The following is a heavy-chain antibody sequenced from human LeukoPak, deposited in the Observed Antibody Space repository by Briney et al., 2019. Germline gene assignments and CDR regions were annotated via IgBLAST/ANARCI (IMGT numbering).Heavy chain of an antibody. CDR3: AKTLLYSSSWYYFDY. V-gene: IGHV3-7*03. J-gene: IGHJ4*02. CDR1: AFNFINYW. D-gene: IGHD6-13*01. Sequence: PGGSLRLSCAASAFNFINYWMNWVRQAPGKGLEWVANIKQDGSEKYYVDSVKGRFTVSRDNSKNTLYLQMNSLRAEDTAVYYFAKTLLYSSSWYYFDYWGQGTLVTVSS. CDR2: IKQDGSEK.